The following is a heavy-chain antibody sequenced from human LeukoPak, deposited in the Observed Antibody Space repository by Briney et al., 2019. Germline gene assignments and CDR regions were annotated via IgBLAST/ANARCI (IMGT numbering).Heavy chain of an antibody. D-gene: IGHD4-4*01. J-gene: IGHJ4*02. CDR1: GFTFSSYW. V-gene: IGHV3-74*01. CDR2: INSDGSST. CDR3: ARSDYSNYYFDY. Sequence: GGSLRLSCAASGFTFSSYWMHWVRQAPGKGLVWVSRINSDGSSTSYVDSVKGRFTISRDNAKNTLYLQMNSLRAEDTAVYYCARSDYSNYYFDYWGQGTLVTVSS.